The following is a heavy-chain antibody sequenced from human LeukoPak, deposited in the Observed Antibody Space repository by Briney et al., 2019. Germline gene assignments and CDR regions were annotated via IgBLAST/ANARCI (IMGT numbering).Heavy chain of an antibody. V-gene: IGHV3-7*01. D-gene: IGHD3-3*01. Sequence: PGGSLRLSCAASGFTFSSYWMSWVRQAPGKGLEWVANIKQDGSEKYYVDSVKGRFTISRDNAKNSLYLQMNSLRAEDTAVYYCARVVYDFWSGYEWWFDPWGQGTLVTVSS. J-gene: IGHJ5*02. CDR2: IKQDGSEK. CDR3: ARVVYDFWSGYEWWFDP. CDR1: GFTFSSYW.